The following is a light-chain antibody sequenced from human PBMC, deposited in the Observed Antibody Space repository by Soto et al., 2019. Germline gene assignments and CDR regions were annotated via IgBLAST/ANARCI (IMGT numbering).Light chain of an antibody. J-gene: IGKJ4*01. CDR2: AAS. V-gene: IGKV1-39*01. Sequence: DIQMTQSPSSLSASVGDRVTITCRTSKSIRSYLNWYQQKPGKAPKLLIYAASSLQSGVPSRFSGSGSGIDFTLTISSLQPEDFATYYCEQSYSTPLTFGGGTKVDIK. CDR1: KSIRSY. CDR3: EQSYSTPLT.